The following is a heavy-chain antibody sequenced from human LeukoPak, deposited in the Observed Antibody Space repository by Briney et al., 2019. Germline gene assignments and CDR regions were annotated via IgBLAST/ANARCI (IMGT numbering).Heavy chain of an antibody. Sequence: ASVKVSCKASGYTFTGYYMHWVRQAPGQGLEWMGWINPNSGGTNYAQKFQGRVTMTRDTFISTAYMELSRLRSDDTAVYYCARDRVPYSSSCSDYWGQGTLVTVSS. CDR2: INPNSGGT. CDR1: GYTFTGYY. CDR3: ARDRVPYSSSCSDY. J-gene: IGHJ4*02. D-gene: IGHD6-13*01. V-gene: IGHV1-2*02.